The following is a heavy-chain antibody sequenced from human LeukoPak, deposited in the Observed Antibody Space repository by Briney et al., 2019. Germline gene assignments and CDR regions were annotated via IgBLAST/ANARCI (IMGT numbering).Heavy chain of an antibody. Sequence: ASLKVSSKASGYTFTVYYLHWVRQAPGQGLLWMGWISPNSGGKNYAQKFQDRVTMTGDTSISTAYMELSRLRSDDTAVYYCARECSMDYFRGPFDPFDIWGQGTMVTVSS. CDR1: GYTFTVYY. V-gene: IGHV1-2*02. CDR2: ISPNSGGK. J-gene: IGHJ3*02. CDR3: ARECSMDYFRGPFDPFDI. D-gene: IGHD3-10*01.